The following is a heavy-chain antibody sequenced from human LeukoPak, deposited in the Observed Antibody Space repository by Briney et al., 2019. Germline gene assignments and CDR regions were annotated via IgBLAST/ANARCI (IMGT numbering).Heavy chain of an antibody. J-gene: IGHJ4*02. V-gene: IGHV1-2*02. CDR2: INPNNGGT. CDR1: GYTFSGYY. CDR3: ASGSGTAAHFDY. D-gene: IGHD6-13*01. Sequence: GASVKVSCKASGYTFSGYYMHWVRQAPGQGLEWMGWINPNNGGTNYTQKFQGRVTMTRDTSIRTAYMEVRRLRSDDTAVYYCASGSGTAAHFDYWGQGTLVTISS.